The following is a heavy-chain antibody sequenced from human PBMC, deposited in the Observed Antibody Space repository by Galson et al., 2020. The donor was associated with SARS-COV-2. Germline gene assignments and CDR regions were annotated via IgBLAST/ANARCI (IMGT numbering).Heavy chain of an antibody. CDR2: IYYSGST. CDR1: GGSISSSSYY. CDR3: ARHALYYYDSSGYYSSGNWFDP. Sequence: SETLSLTCTVSGGSISSSSYYWGWIRQPPGKGLEWIGSIYYSGSTYYNPSLKSRVTISVDTSKNQFSLKLSSVTAADTAVYYCARHALYYYDSSGYYSSGNWFDPWGQGTLVTVSA. V-gene: IGHV4-39*01. D-gene: IGHD3-22*01. J-gene: IGHJ5*02.